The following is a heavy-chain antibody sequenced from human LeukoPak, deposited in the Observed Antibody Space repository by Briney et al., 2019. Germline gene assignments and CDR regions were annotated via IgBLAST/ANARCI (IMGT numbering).Heavy chain of an antibody. D-gene: IGHD6-19*01. CDR2: IRSKANSYAT. Sequence: GGSLRLSCAASGFTFSGSAMHWVRQASGKGLEWVGRIRSKANSYATAYAASVKGRFTISRDDSKNTAYLQMNSLKTEDTAVYYCTIAEFNCSGFNWGQGTLVTVSS. CDR3: TIAEFNCSGFN. CDR1: GFTFSGSA. J-gene: IGHJ4*02. V-gene: IGHV3-73*01.